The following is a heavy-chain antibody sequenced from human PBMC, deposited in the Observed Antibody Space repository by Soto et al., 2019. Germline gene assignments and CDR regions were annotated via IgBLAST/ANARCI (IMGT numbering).Heavy chain of an antibody. D-gene: IGHD3-3*01. V-gene: IGHV3-23*04. CDR3: ARRTWRGRADY. CDR2: IGGSGGDT. Sequence: EVQLVESGGGLVQPGGSLRLSCTASGFTFSDSWMTWVRQAPGKGLEWVSGIGGSGGDTFYADSVKGRFTVSRDNAENTLYLQLNSLRVEDSAIYYCARRTWRGRADYWGQGILVTVSS. J-gene: IGHJ4*02. CDR1: GFTFSDSW.